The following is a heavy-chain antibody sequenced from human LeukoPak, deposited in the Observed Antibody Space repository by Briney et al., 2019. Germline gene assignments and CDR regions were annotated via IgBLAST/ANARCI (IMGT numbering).Heavy chain of an antibody. CDR3: ARGSGSYFAFFDY. D-gene: IGHD1-26*01. CDR2: IYTSGST. Sequence: SETLSLTCTVSGGSISSYYWIWIRRPAGRGLEWIGRIYTSGSTNYNPSLKSRVTMSVDTSKNQFSLKLSSVTAADTAVYYCARGSGSYFAFFDYWGQGTLVTVSS. CDR1: GGSISSYY. J-gene: IGHJ4*02. V-gene: IGHV4-4*07.